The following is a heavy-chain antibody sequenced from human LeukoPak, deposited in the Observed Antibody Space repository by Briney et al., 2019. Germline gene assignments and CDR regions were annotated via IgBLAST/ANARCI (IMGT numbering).Heavy chain of an antibody. J-gene: IGHJ4*02. Sequence: SETLSLTCTVSGGSISSGSYYWRWIRQPAGKGLEWIGRIYTSGSTNYNPSLKSRVAISVDTSKNQFSLKLSSVTAADTAVYYCARDRAPDGYDSTFDYWGQGTLVTVSS. CDR2: IYTSGST. V-gene: IGHV4-61*02. CDR1: GGSISSGSYY. D-gene: IGHD5-24*01. CDR3: ARDRAPDGYDSTFDY.